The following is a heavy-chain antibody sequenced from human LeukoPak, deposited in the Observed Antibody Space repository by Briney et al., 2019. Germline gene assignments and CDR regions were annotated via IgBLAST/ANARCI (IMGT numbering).Heavy chain of an antibody. Sequence: GGSLRLSCTVSGFTVSSNSMNWVRQAPGKGLEWVSYISPSSSAIYYADSVKGRFTISRDNAKNSLFLQMNSLRAEDTAVYYCARGVGYYDNSGYYYFDYWGQGTLVTVSS. V-gene: IGHV3-48*01. CDR3: ARGVGYYDNSGYYYFDY. CDR2: ISPSSSAI. J-gene: IGHJ4*02. CDR1: GFTVSSNS. D-gene: IGHD3-22*01.